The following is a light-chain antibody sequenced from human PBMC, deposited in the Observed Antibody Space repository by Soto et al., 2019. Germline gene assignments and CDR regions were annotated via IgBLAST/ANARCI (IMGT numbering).Light chain of an antibody. J-gene: IGKJ5*01. V-gene: IGKV1D-12*01. CDR2: EAS. Sequence: DIQMTQSPSSVSASLGDRVTITCRASQGITNRLAWYQQKPGKAPKLLIYEASSLQSGVPSRISGSGSGTDFTLTISSLQPEDFATYYCQQANSFPITFGQGTRLEIK. CDR1: QGITNR. CDR3: QQANSFPIT.